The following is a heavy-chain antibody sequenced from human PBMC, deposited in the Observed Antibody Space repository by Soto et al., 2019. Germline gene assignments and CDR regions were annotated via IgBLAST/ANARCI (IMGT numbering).Heavy chain of an antibody. CDR1: GGSISSGGYY. V-gene: IGHV4-31*03. CDR3: ARGRAGPFFHF. Sequence: PSETLSLTCTVSGGSISSGGYYWSWIRQHPGKGLEWIGYIYYSGSTYYNPSLKSRVTISVDTSKNQFSLKLSSVTAADTAVYYCARGRAGPFFHFCGQGALVTVSS. J-gene: IGHJ4*02. CDR2: IYYSGST. D-gene: IGHD3-3*01.